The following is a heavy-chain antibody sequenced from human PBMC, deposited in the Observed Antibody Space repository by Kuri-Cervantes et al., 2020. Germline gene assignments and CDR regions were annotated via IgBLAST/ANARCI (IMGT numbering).Heavy chain of an antibody. CDR2: ISFDGNKN. J-gene: IGHJ2*01. CDR3: ARDVGGDYSIDWYFDL. V-gene: IGHV3-30*03. D-gene: IGHD4-17*01. CDR1: GLTFSSYG. Sequence: GGSLRLSCAASGLTFSSYGIHWVRQAPGKGLEWVAVISFDGNKNYYADSVKGRFTISRDNSKNTLYLQMNSLRAEDTAVYYCARDVGGDYSIDWYFDLWGRGTLVTVSS.